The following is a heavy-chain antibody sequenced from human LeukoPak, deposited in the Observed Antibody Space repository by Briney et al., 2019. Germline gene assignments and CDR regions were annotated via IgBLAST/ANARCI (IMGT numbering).Heavy chain of an antibody. CDR2: ISSSGSTI. Sequence: GGSLRLSCAASGFTFSSYEMNGVRQAPGKGLEWVSYISSSGSTIYYADSVKGRFTISRDNAKNSLYLQMNSLRAEDTAVYYCARDGRGIAAAGTLDYWGQGTLVTVSS. CDR3: ARDGRGIAAAGTLDY. J-gene: IGHJ4*02. CDR1: GFTFSSYE. V-gene: IGHV3-48*03. D-gene: IGHD6-13*01.